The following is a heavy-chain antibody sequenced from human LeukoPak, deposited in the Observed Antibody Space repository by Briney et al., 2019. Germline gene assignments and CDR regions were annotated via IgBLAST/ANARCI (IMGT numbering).Heavy chain of an antibody. J-gene: IGHJ4*02. Sequence: PGRSRRLSCTASGFTFGDYAMSWFRQAPGKGLEWVGFIRSKAYGGTTEYAASVKGRFTISRDDSKSIAYLQMNSLKTEDTAVYYYTRVGGNCSGGSCYSALGIRFDYWGQGTLVTVSS. D-gene: IGHD2-15*01. CDR3: TRVGGNCSGGSCYSALGIRFDY. CDR2: IRSKAYGGTT. CDR1: GFTFGDYA. V-gene: IGHV3-49*03.